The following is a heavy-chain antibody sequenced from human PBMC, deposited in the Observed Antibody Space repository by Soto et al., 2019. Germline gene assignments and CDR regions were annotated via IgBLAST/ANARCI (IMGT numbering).Heavy chain of an antibody. Sequence: PSETLSLTCTVSGGSISSGDYYWSWIRQPPGKGLEWIGYIYYSGSTYYNPSLKSRVTISVDTSKNQFSLKLSSVTAADTAVYYCARAARYRVLEVRKTTGYYFDYWGQGTLVTVSS. V-gene: IGHV4-30-4*01. CDR1: GGSISSGDYY. CDR2: IYYSGST. CDR3: ARAARYRVLEVRKTTGYYFDY. J-gene: IGHJ4*02. D-gene: IGHD2-8*02.